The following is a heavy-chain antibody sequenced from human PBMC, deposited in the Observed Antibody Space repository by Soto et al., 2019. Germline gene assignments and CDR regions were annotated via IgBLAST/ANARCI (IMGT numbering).Heavy chain of an antibody. CDR1: GFTFSSYG. J-gene: IGHJ6*02. V-gene: IGHV3-33*01. CDR2: IWYDGTNK. CDR3: ARARDSSSWPSYYYYGMDV. Sequence: QVQLVESGGGVVQPGRSLRLSCGASGFTFSSYGMHWVRQAPGKGLEWVAVIWYDGTNKYYADSVKGRFTISRDNSRDTLYLQMNSLRAEDTAVYYCARARDSSSWPSYYYYGMDVWGQGTTVTVSS. D-gene: IGHD6-13*01.